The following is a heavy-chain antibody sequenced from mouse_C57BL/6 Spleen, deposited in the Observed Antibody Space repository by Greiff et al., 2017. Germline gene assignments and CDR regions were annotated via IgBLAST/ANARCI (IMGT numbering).Heavy chain of an antibody. D-gene: IGHD2-5*01. V-gene: IGHV5-17*01. CDR1: GFTFSDYG. J-gene: IGHJ4*01. CDR3: ARGGYSKGNAMDY. CDR2: ISSGSSTI. Sequence: EVKLMESGGGLVKPGGSLKLSCAASGFTFSDYGMHWVRQAPEKGLEWVAYISSGSSTIYYADTVKGRFTISRDNAKNTLFLQMTSLRSEDTAMYYCARGGYSKGNAMDYWGQGTSVTVSS.